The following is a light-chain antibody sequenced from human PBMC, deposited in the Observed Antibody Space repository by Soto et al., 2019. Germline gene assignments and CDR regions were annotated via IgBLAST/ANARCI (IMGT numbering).Light chain of an antibody. J-gene: IGKJ5*01. Sequence: EIVMTQSPATLSVSPGEGATLSCRASQSVSSNLAWYQQKPGQAPRLLMYGASTRATGIPARFSGSGSGTEFTLTISSLQSEDFAVYHCQPYNNWPITFGQGTRLDIK. V-gene: IGKV3-15*01. CDR3: QPYNNWPIT. CDR1: QSVSSN. CDR2: GAS.